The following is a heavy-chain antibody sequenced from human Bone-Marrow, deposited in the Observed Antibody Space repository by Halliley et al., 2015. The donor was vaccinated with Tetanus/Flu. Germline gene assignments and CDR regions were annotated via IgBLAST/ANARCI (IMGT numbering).Heavy chain of an antibody. CDR3: AREGKGQSGAFDI. CDR2: IDTAGDT. J-gene: IGHJ3*02. D-gene: IGHD3-10*01. Sequence: DWVSAIDTAGDTYYPGSVKGRFTISRENAKNSLYLQMNSLRAEDTAVYYCAREGKGQSGAFDIWGQGTMVTVSS. V-gene: IGHV3-13*01.